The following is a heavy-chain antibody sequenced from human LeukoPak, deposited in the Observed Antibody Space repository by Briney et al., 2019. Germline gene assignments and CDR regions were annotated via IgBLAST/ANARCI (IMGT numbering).Heavy chain of an antibody. CDR1: GFTFSSYS. V-gene: IGHV3-7*01. CDR3: ARAYYDFWSGYVYFDY. Sequence: PGGSLRLSCAASGFTFSSYSMNWVRQAPGKGLEWVANIKQDGSEKYYVDSVKGRFTISRDNAKNSLYLQMNSLRAEDTAVYYCARAYYDFWSGYVYFDYWGQGTLVTVSS. J-gene: IGHJ4*02. CDR2: IKQDGSEK. D-gene: IGHD3-3*01.